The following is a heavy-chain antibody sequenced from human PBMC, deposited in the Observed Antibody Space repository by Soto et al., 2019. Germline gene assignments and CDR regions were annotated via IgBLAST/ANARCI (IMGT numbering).Heavy chain of an antibody. CDR1: GFTFSSYG. D-gene: IGHD3-3*01. Sequence: PGGSLRLSCAASGFTFSSYGMHWVRQAPGKGLEWVAVIWYDGSNKYYADSVKGRFTISRDNSKNTLYLQMNSLRAEDTAVYYCAREGYDFWSGRPYYYYYMDVWGKGTTVTVSS. V-gene: IGHV3-33*01. CDR2: IWYDGSNK. CDR3: AREGYDFWSGRPYYYYYMDV. J-gene: IGHJ6*03.